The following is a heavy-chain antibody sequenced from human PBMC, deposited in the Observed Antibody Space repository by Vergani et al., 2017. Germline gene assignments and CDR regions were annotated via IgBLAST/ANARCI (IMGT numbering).Heavy chain of an antibody. D-gene: IGHD2-21*01. V-gene: IGHV3-11*01. CDR1: GFNFRDYY. J-gene: IGHJ6*03. CDR2: ISFSGSSV. Sequence: QVQLVESGGGLVKSGGSLRLSCAASGFNFRDYYMSWIRQPPGKGLEFISYISFSGSSVYYADSVKGRFTISRDNSKNSLYLQISSPRAEDTALYYCVREGSYCGSTTCRNPSYVYYYHMDVWGEGTTVTVSS. CDR3: VREGSYCGSTTCRNPSYVYYYHMDV.